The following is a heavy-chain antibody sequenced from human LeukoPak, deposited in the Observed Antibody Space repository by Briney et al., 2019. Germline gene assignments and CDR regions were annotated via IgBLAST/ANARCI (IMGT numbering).Heavy chain of an antibody. J-gene: IGHJ4*02. V-gene: IGHV1-69*05. Sequence: ASVKVSCKASGGTFSSYTISWVRQAPGQGLEWMGGIIPIFGTANYAQKFQGRVTITTDESTSPAYMELSSLRSEDTAVYYCAIGDYYDSSGYQEYWGQGTLVTVSS. CDR1: GGTFSSYT. CDR3: AIGDYYDSSGYQEY. D-gene: IGHD3-22*01. CDR2: IIPIFGTA.